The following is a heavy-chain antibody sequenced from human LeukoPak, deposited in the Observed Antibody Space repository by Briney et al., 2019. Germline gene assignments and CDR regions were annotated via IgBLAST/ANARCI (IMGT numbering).Heavy chain of an antibody. CDR1: GGSISSTSYY. Sequence: PSETLSLTCTVSGGSISSTSYYWGWIRHPPGKGLEWIGSIYYSGSTYYNPSLKSRVTISIDTSKNQFSLELSSVTAADTAVYYCARAVVVVTDYYYYYMDVWGKGTTVTVSS. V-gene: IGHV4-39*07. J-gene: IGHJ6*03. CDR2: IYYSGST. D-gene: IGHD2-21*02. CDR3: ARAVVVVTDYYYYYMDV.